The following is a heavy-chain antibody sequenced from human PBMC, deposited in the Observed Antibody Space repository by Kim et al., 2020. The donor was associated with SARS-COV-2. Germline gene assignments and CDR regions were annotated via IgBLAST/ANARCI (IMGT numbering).Heavy chain of an antibody. CDR1: GGSFSGYY. V-gene: IGHV4-34*01. J-gene: IGHJ4*02. CDR3: ARAAAAGLGGGGYFDY. Sequence: SETLSLTCAVYGGSFSGYYWSWIRQPPGKGLEWIGEINHSGSTNYNPSLKSRVTISVDTSKNQFSLKLSSVTAADTAVYYCARAAAAGLGGGGYFDYWGQGTLVTVSS. D-gene: IGHD6-13*01. CDR2: INHSGST.